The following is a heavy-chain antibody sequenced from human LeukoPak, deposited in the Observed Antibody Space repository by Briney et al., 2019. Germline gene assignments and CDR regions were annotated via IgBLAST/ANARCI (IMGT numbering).Heavy chain of an antibody. CDR3: ATYRQVLLPFES. CDR2: LSGSGGNV. V-gene: IGHV3-23*01. Sequence: GGSLRLSCAASGFTFSNYWMSWVRQAPGKGLEWVSALSGSGGNVYYADSVKGRFTISRDNSKSTLFLQMNSLRAEDTAIYYCATYRQVLLPFESWGQGTLVTVSS. CDR1: GFTFSNYW. J-gene: IGHJ4*02. D-gene: IGHD5-18*01.